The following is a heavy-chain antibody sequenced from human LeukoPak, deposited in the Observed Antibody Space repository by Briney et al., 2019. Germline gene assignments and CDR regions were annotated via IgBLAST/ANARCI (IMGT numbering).Heavy chain of an antibody. J-gene: IGHJ6*03. Sequence: SETLSLTCTVSSYSISSAYYWGWIRQPPGKGLEWIETIYHSGSTYNNPSLKIRVTISVDTSRNQFSLKLSSVTAADTAVYYCARVSLGYYYCNMDVWGKGTTVTVSS. CDR3: ARVSLGYYYCNMDV. CDR1: SYSISSAYY. V-gene: IGHV4-38-2*02. CDR2: IYHSGST. D-gene: IGHD3-3*02.